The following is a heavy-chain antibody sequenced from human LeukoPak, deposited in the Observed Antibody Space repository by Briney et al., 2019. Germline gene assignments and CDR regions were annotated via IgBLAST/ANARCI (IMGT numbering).Heavy chain of an antibody. CDR1: GFTFSSYS. D-gene: IGHD5-18*01. Sequence: PGGSLRLSCAASGFTFSSYSMNWVRQAPGKGLEWVSYISGSSSTIYYADSVRGRFTISRDNARNSLYLQMNSLRAEDTAVYYCARERGCSYGYSDYWGQGTLVTVSS. CDR2: ISGSSSTI. CDR3: ARERGCSYGYSDY. J-gene: IGHJ4*02. V-gene: IGHV3-48*01.